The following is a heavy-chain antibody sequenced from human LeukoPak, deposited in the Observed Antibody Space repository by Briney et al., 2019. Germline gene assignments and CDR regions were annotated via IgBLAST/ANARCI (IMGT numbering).Heavy chain of an antibody. CDR2: IIASGGST. CDR1: GFTFSSYA. J-gene: IGHJ5*02. Sequence: AGGSLRLSCAASGFTFSSYAMHWARQAPGKGLEWVSGIIASGGSTYYADSVKGRFTISRDNSKNTLYLQMNSLRAEDTAVYYCAKDHPDYGDYVVDPWGQGTLVTVSS. D-gene: IGHD4-17*01. V-gene: IGHV3-23*01. CDR3: AKDHPDYGDYVVDP.